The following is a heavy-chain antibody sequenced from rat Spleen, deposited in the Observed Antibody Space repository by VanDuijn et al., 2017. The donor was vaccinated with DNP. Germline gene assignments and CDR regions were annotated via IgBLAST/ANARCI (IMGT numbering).Heavy chain of an antibody. J-gene: IGHJ4*01. Sequence: QVQLQQSGAELAKPGSSVKLSCKASGYTFTSNHLDWIRQTPGQGLEYIGYIAPGSGGTKYNEKFKGKATLTVDKSSNTAYMQLNSLTPVDTAVYYCARHVDAWGQGTSVTVSS. CDR2: IAPGSGGT. V-gene: IGHV1-57*01. CDR3: ARHVDA. CDR1: GYTFTSNH.